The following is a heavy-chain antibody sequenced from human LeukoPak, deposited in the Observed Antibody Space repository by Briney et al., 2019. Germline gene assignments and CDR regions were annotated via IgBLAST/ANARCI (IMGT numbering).Heavy chain of an antibody. J-gene: IGHJ4*02. D-gene: IGHD1-26*01. CDR1: GGSISSYY. Sequence: SETLSLTCTVSGGSISSYYWSWIRQPPXXXXEWIGXIYYSGSTNYNPSLKSRVTISVDTSKNQFSLKLSSVTAADTAVYYCARGVLGGSIVGATRVFDYWGQGTLVTVSS. CDR2: IYYSGST. V-gene: IGHV4-59*01. CDR3: ARGVLGGSIVGATRVFDY.